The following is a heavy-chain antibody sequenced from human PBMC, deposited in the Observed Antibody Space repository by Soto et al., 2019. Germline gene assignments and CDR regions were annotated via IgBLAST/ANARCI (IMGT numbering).Heavy chain of an antibody. CDR1: GFNFRTYG. CDR3: ARDRQQWLTSSLDP. V-gene: IGHV3-30*03. Sequence: GGSLRLSCVASGFNFRTYGMHWVRQAPGKGLEWVANIFYDGISKYYADAVRGRFSVTRDNSKNTLDLQMTSLKEEDTAVYYCARDRQQWLTSSLDPWGQGTLVTAPQ. CDR2: IFYDGISK. D-gene: IGHD6-19*01. J-gene: IGHJ5*02.